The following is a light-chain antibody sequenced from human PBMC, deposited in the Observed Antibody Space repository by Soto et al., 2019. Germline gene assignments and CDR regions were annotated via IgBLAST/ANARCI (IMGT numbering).Light chain of an antibody. V-gene: IGLV2-8*01. CDR1: KNDVGFYDF. CDR2: EVV. CDR3: KSYAGSNTYV. J-gene: IGLJ1*01. Sequence: QPGLTQPPPASGTPGQPGTISCTGTKNDVGFYDFVSWYQHHPGKAPRLIIYEVVQRPSGVPDRFSGSKSGNTASLTVSGLQAADEADYFCKSYAGSNTYVFGSGTKVTVL.